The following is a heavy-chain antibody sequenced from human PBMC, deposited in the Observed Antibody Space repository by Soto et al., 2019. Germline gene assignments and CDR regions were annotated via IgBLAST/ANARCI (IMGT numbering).Heavy chain of an antibody. J-gene: IGHJ4*02. Sequence: QVQLVQSGAEVKKTGASVKVSCEAPGHYFSGYYMYWVRQAPGHGLEWMGWINLNSGGTNYAQTFQGRVTMTRDTSITTGYMDLRGLTSDDTAVYYCASAPPYYGISGYLEVWGLGTLVTVSS. CDR3: ASAPPYYGISGYLEV. CDR2: INLNSGGT. D-gene: IGHD3-22*01. V-gene: IGHV1-2*02. CDR1: GHYFSGYY.